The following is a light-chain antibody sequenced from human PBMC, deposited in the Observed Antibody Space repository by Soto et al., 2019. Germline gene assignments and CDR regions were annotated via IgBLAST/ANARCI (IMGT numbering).Light chain of an antibody. CDR2: NDG. Sequence: SYELTQPPSVSVAPGKTTTITCGGDNIAGKAVHWYQLKAGQAPVLIMYNDGDRPSGVPERFSGSKSGNTATLTVSWVEAGDEAEYYCQVWGTPADPYVLFGGGTKLTVL. J-gene: IGLJ2*01. CDR1: NIAGKA. CDR3: QVWGTPADPYVL. V-gene: IGLV3-21*04.